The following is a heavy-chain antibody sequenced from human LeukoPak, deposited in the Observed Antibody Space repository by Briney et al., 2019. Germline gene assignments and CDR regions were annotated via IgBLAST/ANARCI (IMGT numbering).Heavy chain of an antibody. J-gene: IGHJ6*02. CDR3: AKSRSATYDGLYYGMDV. V-gene: IGHV3-30*18. CDR2: ISYDGSSQ. D-gene: IGHD1-26*01. CDR1: GFTFRAYA. Sequence: GRSLRLSCAASGFTFRAYAMNWVRQAPGKGLEWVGLISYDGSSQYYVDSLKGRFTISRDNSKNTVYVQMNSLRAEDTAVYYCAKSRSATYDGLYYGMDVWGQGTTVTVSS.